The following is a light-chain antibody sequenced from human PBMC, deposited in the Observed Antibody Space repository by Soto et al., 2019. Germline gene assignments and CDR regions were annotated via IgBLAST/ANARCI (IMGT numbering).Light chain of an antibody. V-gene: IGLV1-40*01. CDR2: GNS. CDR1: SSNIGAGYD. CDR3: PSYYRSLRGWG. Sequence: QSVLTQPPSVSGAPGQRVTISCTGSSSNIGAGYDVHWYQQLPGTAPKLLIYGNSNRPSGVPDRFSGSKSGPSASLAIPGVQGWDGGDYYWPSYYRSLRGWGFGRGTKLTVL. J-gene: IGLJ2*01.